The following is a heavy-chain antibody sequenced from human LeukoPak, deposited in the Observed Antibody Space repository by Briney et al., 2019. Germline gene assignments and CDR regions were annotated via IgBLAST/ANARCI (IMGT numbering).Heavy chain of an antibody. J-gene: IGHJ4*02. CDR2: ISSSSSYI. CDR3: ARADSYGYYFDY. V-gene: IGHV3-21*01. Sequence: GGSLRLSCAASGFTFSSYSMNWVRQAPGKGLEWVSSISSSSSYIYYADSVKGRFTISRDNAMNSLYLQMNSLRAEDTAVYYCARADSYGYYFDYWGQGTLVTVSS. D-gene: IGHD5-18*01. CDR1: GFTFSSYS.